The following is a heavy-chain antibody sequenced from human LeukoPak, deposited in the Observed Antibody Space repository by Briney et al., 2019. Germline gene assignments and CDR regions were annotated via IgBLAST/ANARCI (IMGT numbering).Heavy chain of an antibody. CDR2: IYYSGST. J-gene: IGHJ6*02. CDR1: GGSISTYY. CDR3: ARGLYYHYGMDV. D-gene: IGHD2-8*01. Sequence: SETLSLTCTVSGGSISTYYWSWIRQPPGKGLEWIGYIYYSGSTNYNPSLKSRVTISVDTSKNQFSLKVSSVTAADTAVYYCARGLYYHYGMDVWGQGTTVTVSS. V-gene: IGHV4-59*01.